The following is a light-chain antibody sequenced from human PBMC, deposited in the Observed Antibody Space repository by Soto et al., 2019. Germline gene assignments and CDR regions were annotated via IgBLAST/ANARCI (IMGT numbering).Light chain of an antibody. Sequence: DIQMTQSPSTLSASVGDRVTITCRASQSISSWLAWYQQKPGKAPKLLIYDASSLESGVPSRFSVSGSWTEFTLTISSLQPDDFATYYCQQYNSYPLTFGGGTKVESK. V-gene: IGKV1-5*01. J-gene: IGKJ4*01. CDR1: QSISSW. CDR3: QQYNSYPLT. CDR2: DAS.